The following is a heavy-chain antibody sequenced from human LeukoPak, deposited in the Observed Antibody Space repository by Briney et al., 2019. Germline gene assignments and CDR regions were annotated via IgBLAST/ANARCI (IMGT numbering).Heavy chain of an antibody. V-gene: IGHV1-46*01. CDR1: GYSFTSYY. CDR2: INPSGSSA. J-gene: IGHJ5*02. D-gene: IGHD1-26*01. CDR3: ARDNSVGETAWWFDP. Sequence: ASVKVSCKASGYSFTSYYMHWVRQAPGQGLEWMGFINPSGSSAAYAQKFQGRLTMTRDMFTSTDYMELTSLTSDDTAVYYCARDNSVGETAWWFDPWGQGTLVTISS.